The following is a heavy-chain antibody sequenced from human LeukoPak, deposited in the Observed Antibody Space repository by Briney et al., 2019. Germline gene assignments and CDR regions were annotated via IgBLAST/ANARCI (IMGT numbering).Heavy chain of an antibody. CDR3: ARASQWLDAFDI. Sequence: GASVKVSCKASGYTFTGYYIHWVRQAPGQGLEWMGWINPNSGGTNYAQKFQGRVTMTRDTSISTAYMELSRLRSDDTAVYYCARASQWLDAFDIWGQGTMVTVSS. CDR2: INPNSGGT. J-gene: IGHJ3*02. CDR1: GYTFTGYY. V-gene: IGHV1-2*02. D-gene: IGHD6-19*01.